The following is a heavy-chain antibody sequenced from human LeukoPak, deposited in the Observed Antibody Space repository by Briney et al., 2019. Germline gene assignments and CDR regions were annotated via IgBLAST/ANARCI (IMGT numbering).Heavy chain of an antibody. CDR3: ATDYGDSPAY. Sequence: GGSLRLSCAASGFTVSSNEMSWVRQAPGKGLEWVSSISGGSTYYADSVKGRFAISRDNSKNTLYMQMNSLRAEDTAVYYCATDYGDSPAYWGQGTLVTVSS. V-gene: IGHV3-38-3*01. CDR1: GFTVSSNE. CDR2: ISGGST. D-gene: IGHD4-17*01. J-gene: IGHJ4*02.